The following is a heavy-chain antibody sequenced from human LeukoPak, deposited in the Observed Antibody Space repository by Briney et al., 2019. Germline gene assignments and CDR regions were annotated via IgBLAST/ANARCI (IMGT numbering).Heavy chain of an antibody. D-gene: IGHD6-19*01. Sequence: ASVKVSCKASGYTFTGYYMHWVRQAPGQGLERMGWINPNSGGTNYAQKFQGRVTMTRDTSISTAYMELSRLRSDDTAVYYCARGRIAVANWFDPWGQGTLVTVSS. J-gene: IGHJ5*02. CDR1: GYTFTGYY. CDR3: ARGRIAVANWFDP. CDR2: INPNSGGT. V-gene: IGHV1-2*02.